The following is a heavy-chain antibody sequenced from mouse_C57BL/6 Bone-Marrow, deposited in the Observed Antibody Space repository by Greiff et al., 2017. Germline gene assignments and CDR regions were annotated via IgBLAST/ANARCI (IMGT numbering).Heavy chain of an antibody. CDR1: GFTFSSYG. CDR3: ARGGYGSRDWYFDV. Sequence: EVMLVESGGDLVKPGGSLKLSCAASGFTFSSYGMSWVRQTPDKRLEWVATISSGGSYTYYPDSVKGRFTISRDNAKNTLYLQMSSLKSEDTAMYYCARGGYGSRDWYFDVWGTGTTVTVSS. D-gene: IGHD1-1*01. CDR2: ISSGGSYT. V-gene: IGHV5-6*02. J-gene: IGHJ1*03.